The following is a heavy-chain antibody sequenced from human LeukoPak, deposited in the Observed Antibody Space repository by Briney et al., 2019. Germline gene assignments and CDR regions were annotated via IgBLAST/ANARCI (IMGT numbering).Heavy chain of an antibody. D-gene: IGHD1-26*01. CDR3: ARDNSVGDYAWWFDP. CDR1: GYSFNSQG. Sequence: ASVKVSCKASGYSFNSQGMNWVRQAPGQGLEWMGLINPSGSSTIYAQKFQGRVTMTRDMSTSTDYMELSSLRSEDTAVYYCARDNSVGDYAWWFDPWGQGTLVTVSS. J-gene: IGHJ5*02. CDR2: INPSGSST. V-gene: IGHV1-46*02.